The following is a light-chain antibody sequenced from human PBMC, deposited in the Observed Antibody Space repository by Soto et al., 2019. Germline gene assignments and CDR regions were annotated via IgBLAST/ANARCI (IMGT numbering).Light chain of an antibody. Sequence: DIQMTQSPSSLSASVGDRVTITCRASESISRHLNWHQQKPGKAPKLLIYAASSLQNGVPSRFSGSGSGTDFTLTISNLQPEDFATYYCQQSYSTLSITFGQGTRLEIK. CDR1: ESISRH. CDR3: QQSYSTLSIT. J-gene: IGKJ5*01. V-gene: IGKV1-39*01. CDR2: AAS.